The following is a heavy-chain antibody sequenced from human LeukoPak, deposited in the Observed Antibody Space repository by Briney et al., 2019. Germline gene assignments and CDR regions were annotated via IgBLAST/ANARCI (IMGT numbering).Heavy chain of an antibody. Sequence: GESLKISCKGSGYSFTSYWIGWVRQMTGKGLEWMGIIYPGDSDTRYSPSFQGQVTISADKSISTAYLQWSSLKASDTAMYYCARLPLARRGVTLYYYYGMDVWGQGTTVTVSS. V-gene: IGHV5-51*01. CDR1: GYSFTSYW. CDR2: IYPGDSDT. D-gene: IGHD3-10*01. J-gene: IGHJ6*02. CDR3: ARLPLARRGVTLYYYYGMDV.